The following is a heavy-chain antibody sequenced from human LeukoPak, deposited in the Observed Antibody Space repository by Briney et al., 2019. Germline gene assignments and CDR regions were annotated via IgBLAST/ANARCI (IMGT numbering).Heavy chain of an antibody. D-gene: IGHD2-15*01. CDR1: GFTFSSYW. V-gene: IGHV3-74*01. CDR3: AIGYCSGGSCYFDY. Sequence: PGGSLRPSCAASGFTFSSYWMHWVRQAPGKGLVWVSRINSDGSSTSYADSVKGRFTISRDNAKNTLYLQMNSLRAEDTAVYYCAIGYCSGGSCYFDYWGQGTLVTVSS. CDR2: INSDGSST. J-gene: IGHJ4*02.